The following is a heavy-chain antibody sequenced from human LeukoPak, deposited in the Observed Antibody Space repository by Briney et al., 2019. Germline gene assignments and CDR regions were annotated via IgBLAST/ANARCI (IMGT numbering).Heavy chain of an antibody. CDR3: ARGTVTMDY. V-gene: IGHV4-59*01. CDR1: GGSISSYY. CDR2: IYYSGST. Sequence: SETLSLTCTVSGGSISSYYWSWIRQPPGKGLEWIGYIYYSGSTNYNPSLKSRVTISVDTSKNQFSLKLSSVTAADTAVYYCARGTVTMDYWGRGTLVTVSS. J-gene: IGHJ4*02. D-gene: IGHD4-17*01.